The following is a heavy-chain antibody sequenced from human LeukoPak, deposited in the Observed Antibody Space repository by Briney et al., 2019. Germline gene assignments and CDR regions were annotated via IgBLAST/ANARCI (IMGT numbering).Heavy chain of an antibody. D-gene: IGHD6-19*01. CDR2: IKTDGSEK. CDR1: GLTFSNYW. Sequence: QPGGSLRLSCAASGLTFSNYWMSWVRQAPGKGLEWVANIKTDGSEKYYVDSVKGRFTISRDNAKNSLYLQMNSLRVEDTAVYYCAKWAYSSGWYYDYWGQGTLVTVSS. CDR3: AKWAYSSGWYYDY. J-gene: IGHJ4*02. V-gene: IGHV3-7*02.